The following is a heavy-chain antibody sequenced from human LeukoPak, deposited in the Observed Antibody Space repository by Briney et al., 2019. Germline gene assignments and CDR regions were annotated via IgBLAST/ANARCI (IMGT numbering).Heavy chain of an antibody. CDR2: ISGSGGTA. CDR1: GFTFSSYW. D-gene: IGHD3-22*01. J-gene: IGHJ4*02. V-gene: IGHV3-23*01. Sequence: SGGSLRLSCAASGFTFSSYWMSWFRQAPGKGLEWVSAISGSGGTAYYADSVKGRFTISRDNSKNTLYLQMNSLRAEDTAVYYCAKKGYYDGSGYYMYYFDHWGQGTLVTVSS. CDR3: AKKGYYDGSGYYMYYFDH.